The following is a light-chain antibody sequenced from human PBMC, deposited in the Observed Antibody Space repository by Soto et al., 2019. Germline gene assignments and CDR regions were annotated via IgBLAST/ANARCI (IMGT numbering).Light chain of an antibody. CDR2: DTS. Sequence: EIVLTQSPGTLSLSPGERATLSCRASQSVSSSYLAWYQQTPGQAPRLLVYDTSYRATGVPDRFSGSGSGTEFTLTISSLQPEDFATYYCLQHNSYPPTFGQGTKVDIK. J-gene: IGKJ1*01. CDR1: QSVSSSY. V-gene: IGKV3-20*01. CDR3: LQHNSYPPT.